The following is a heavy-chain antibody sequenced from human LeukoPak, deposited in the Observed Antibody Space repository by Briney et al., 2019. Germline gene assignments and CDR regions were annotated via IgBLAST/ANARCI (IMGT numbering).Heavy chain of an antibody. J-gene: IGHJ5*02. D-gene: IGHD6-19*01. CDR2: IYYSGST. CDR3: ARAIAVAGLAWFDP. Sequence: SETLSLTCTVSGGSISSYYWSWIRQPPGKGLEWIGYIYYSGSTNYNPSLKSRVTISVDTSKNQFSLKLSSVTAAGTAVYYCARAIAVAGLAWFDPWGQGTLVTVSS. CDR1: GGSISSYY. V-gene: IGHV4-59*01.